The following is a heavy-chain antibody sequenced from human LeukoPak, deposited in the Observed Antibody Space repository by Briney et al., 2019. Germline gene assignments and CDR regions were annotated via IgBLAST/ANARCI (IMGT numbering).Heavy chain of an antibody. CDR1: GFTFRSYA. J-gene: IGHJ4*02. CDR3: AKTTAGYSSGRYPGWPIDY. CDR2: ISGSGGDT. V-gene: IGHV3-23*01. Sequence: GGSLRLSCAASGFTFRSYAIYCVRQAPGKGLECVSGISGSGGDTYFADSVKGRFTISRYNSKNTVFLQMDSLRAEDTAVYYCAKTTAGYSSGRYPGWPIDYWGQGTLVTVSS. D-gene: IGHD6-19*01.